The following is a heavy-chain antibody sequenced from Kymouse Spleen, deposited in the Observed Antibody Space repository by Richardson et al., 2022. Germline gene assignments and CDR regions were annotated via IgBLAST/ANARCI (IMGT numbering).Heavy chain of an antibody. CDR2: IWYDGSNK. CDR1: GFTFSSYG. V-gene: IGHV3-33*01. J-gene: IGHJ5*02. Sequence: QVQLVESGGGVVQPGRSLRLSCAASGFTFSSYGMHWVRQAPGKGLEWVAVIWYDGSNKYYADSVKGRFTISRDNSKNTLYLQMNSLRAEDTAVYYCARDLGSANWFDPWGQGTLVTVSS. D-gene: IGHD5-12*01,IGHD5-24*01,IGHD6-19*01. CDR3: ARDLGSANWFDP.